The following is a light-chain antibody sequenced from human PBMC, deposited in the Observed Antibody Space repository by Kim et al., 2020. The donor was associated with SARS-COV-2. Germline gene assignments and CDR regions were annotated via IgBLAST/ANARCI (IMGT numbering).Light chain of an antibody. CDR2: RNN. J-gene: IGLJ3*02. Sequence: QSVLTQPPSASGTPGQRVTISCSGSSSNIGSNYVYWYQQLPGTAPKLLTYRNNQRPSGVPDRFSGSKSGTSASLAISGLRSEDEADYYCAAWDDSLSGLVFGGGTQLTVL. V-gene: IGLV1-47*01. CDR3: AAWDDSLSGLV. CDR1: SSNIGSNY.